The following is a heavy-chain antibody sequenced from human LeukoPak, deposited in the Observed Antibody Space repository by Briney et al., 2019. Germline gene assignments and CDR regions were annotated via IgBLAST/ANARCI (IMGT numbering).Heavy chain of an antibody. Sequence: GRSLRLSCAASGFTFSSYAMHWVRQAPGKGLEWVAVISYDGSNKYYADSVKGRSTISRDNSKNTLYLQMNSLRAEDTAVYYCARETSDGDFDYWGQGTLVTVSS. CDR1: GFTFSSYA. J-gene: IGHJ4*02. CDR3: ARETSDGDFDY. V-gene: IGHV3-30*14. CDR2: ISYDGSNK.